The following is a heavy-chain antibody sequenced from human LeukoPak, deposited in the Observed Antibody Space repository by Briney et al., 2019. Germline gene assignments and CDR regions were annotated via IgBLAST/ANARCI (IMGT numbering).Heavy chain of an antibody. CDR1: GFTFSDYY. J-gene: IGHJ2*01. Sequence: GGSLRLSCAASGFTFSDYYMSWIRQAPGKGLVWVSRINGDGSSTAYADSVKGRFTISRDNAKNTLYLQMNSLTAEDTAVYYCARGPPWYFDLWGRGTLVTVSS. CDR3: ARGPPWYFDL. D-gene: IGHD6-25*01. V-gene: IGHV3-74*01. CDR2: INGDGSST.